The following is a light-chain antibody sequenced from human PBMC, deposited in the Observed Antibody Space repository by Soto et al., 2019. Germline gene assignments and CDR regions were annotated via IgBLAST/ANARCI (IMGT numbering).Light chain of an antibody. J-gene: IGLJ1*01. Sequence: QSVLTQPPSVSGAPGQRVSISCTGSTSNIGAPYDVHWYQHLPGAAPKLLIYGDNNRPSGVPDRFSGSKSGTSASLAITSLQAEDEADYYCQSFDSSLRGFVFGTGTKVTVL. CDR2: GDN. CDR1: TSNIGAPYD. V-gene: IGLV1-40*01. CDR3: QSFDSSLRGFV.